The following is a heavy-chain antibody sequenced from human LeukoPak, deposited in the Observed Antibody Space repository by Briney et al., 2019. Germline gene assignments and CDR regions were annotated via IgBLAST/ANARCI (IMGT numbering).Heavy chain of an antibody. V-gene: IGHV4-61*01. CDR2: IYYSGST. D-gene: IGHD6-13*01. Sequence: NPSETLSLTCTVSGGSVSSGSYYWSWIRQPPGKGLEWIVYIYYSGSTNYNPSLKSRVTISVDTSKNQFSLKLSSVTAADTAVYYCAREGYSSSFSWFDPWGQGTLVTVSS. CDR1: GGSVSSGSYY. CDR3: AREGYSSSFSWFDP. J-gene: IGHJ5*02.